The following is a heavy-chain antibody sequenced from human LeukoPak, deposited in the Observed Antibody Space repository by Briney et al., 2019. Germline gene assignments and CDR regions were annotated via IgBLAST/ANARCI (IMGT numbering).Heavy chain of an antibody. CDR3: ARGARRGGSYYFEY. D-gene: IGHD1-26*01. V-gene: IGHV4-61*02. CDR1: GGSINNGSYY. CDR2: IYASGTT. J-gene: IGHJ4*02. Sequence: SSQTLSLTCTVSGGSINNGSYYWSWLRQPAGKGLEWIGRIYASGTTNFNPSLKSRVTISIDTSKNQFSLKLSSVTAADTAVYYCARGARRGGSYYFEYWGQGTLVTVSS.